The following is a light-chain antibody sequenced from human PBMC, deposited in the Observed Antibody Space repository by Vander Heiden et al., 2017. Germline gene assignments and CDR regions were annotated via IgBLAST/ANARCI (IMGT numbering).Light chain of an antibody. CDR3: QQYYSTPRT. Sequence: DIVMTQSPDYLAVSLGERVTINCKSSQSVLYSSNNKNYLAWYQQKPGQPPKLLIYWASTRESGVPDRFSGSGSGTDFTLTISSLQAEDVAVYYCQQYYSTPRTFGQGTKLEIK. V-gene: IGKV4-1*01. CDR2: WAS. CDR1: QSVLYSSNNKNY. J-gene: IGKJ2*01.